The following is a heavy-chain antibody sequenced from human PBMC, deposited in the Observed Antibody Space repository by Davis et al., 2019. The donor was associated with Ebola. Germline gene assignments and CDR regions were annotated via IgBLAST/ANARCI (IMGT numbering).Heavy chain of an antibody. V-gene: IGHV3-23*01. CDR3: AKGVVPAPAYYYYMDV. CDR2: ISGSGGST. D-gene: IGHD2-2*01. J-gene: IGHJ6*03. Sequence: GESLKISCAASGFTFSSYAMSWVRQAPGKGLEWVSAISGSGGSTYYADSVKGRFTISRDNSKNTLYLQMNSLRAEDTAVYYCAKGVVPAPAYYYYMDVWGKGTTVTVSS. CDR1: GFTFSSYA.